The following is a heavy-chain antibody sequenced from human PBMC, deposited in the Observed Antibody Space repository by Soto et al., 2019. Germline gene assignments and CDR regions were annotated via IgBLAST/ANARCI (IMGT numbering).Heavy chain of an antibody. Sequence: PSETLSLTCAVYGGSFSGDYWSWIGQRPGKGLEWIGEINHSGSTNYNPSLKSRVTISVDTSKNQFSLKLSFVTAADTAVFYCARRILLVRSFDYCGQGTLVTLSS. J-gene: IGHJ4*02. CDR2: INHSGST. CDR3: ARRILLVRSFDY. CDR1: GGSFSGDY. V-gene: IGHV4-34*01. D-gene: IGHD2-2*01.